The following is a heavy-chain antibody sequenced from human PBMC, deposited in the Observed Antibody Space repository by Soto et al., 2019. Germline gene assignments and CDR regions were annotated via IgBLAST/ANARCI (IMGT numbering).Heavy chain of an antibody. V-gene: IGHV5-51*01. CDR2: IYPGDSDT. Sequence: PGESLKLSCKGSGYSFTSYWIGWVRQMPGKGLEWMGIIYPGDSDTRYSPSFQGQVTISVDKSISTAYLQWSSLKASDTAMYYCARLDVDTALDYYYYGMDVWGQGTTVTVSS. J-gene: IGHJ6*02. CDR1: GYSFTSYW. CDR3: ARLDVDTALDYYYYGMDV. D-gene: IGHD5-18*01.